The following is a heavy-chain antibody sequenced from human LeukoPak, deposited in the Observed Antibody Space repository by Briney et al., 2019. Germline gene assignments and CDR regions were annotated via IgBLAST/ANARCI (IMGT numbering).Heavy chain of an antibody. D-gene: IGHD1-26*01. J-gene: IGHJ5*02. V-gene: IGHV1-8*01. CDR1: GYTFTSYD. Sequence: ASVKVSCKASGYTFTSYDINWVRQATGQGLEWMGWMNPNSGNTGYAQKFQGRGTMTRNTSISTAYMELSSLRSEDTAVYYCARGRGSYRNNWFDPWGQGTLVTVSS. CDR3: ARGRGSYRNNWFDP. CDR2: MNPNSGNT.